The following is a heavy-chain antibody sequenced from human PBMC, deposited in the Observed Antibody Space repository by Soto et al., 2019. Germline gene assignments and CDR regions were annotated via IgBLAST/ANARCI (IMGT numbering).Heavy chain of an antibody. Sequence: GGSLRLSCAASGFTFSSYAMHWVRQAPGKGLEWVAVISYDGSNKYYADSVKGRFTISRDNSKNTLYLQMNSLRAEDTAVYYCASAPRITMIVVVYFDYWGQGTLVTVSS. CDR3: ASAPRITMIVVVYFDY. CDR1: GFTFSSYA. J-gene: IGHJ4*02. V-gene: IGHV3-30-3*01. CDR2: ISYDGSNK. D-gene: IGHD3-22*01.